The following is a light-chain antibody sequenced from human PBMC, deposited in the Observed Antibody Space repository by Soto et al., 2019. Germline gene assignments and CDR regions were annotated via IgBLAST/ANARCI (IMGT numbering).Light chain of an antibody. Sequence: EIVLTQSPATLSLSPGERATLSCRASQSVSSYLAWYQQKPGQAPRLLIYDASNRATGIPARFSGSGSGTDFTLTISNLEPEDFAIYYCQQRRNWPPVTFGGGTQVEIK. V-gene: IGKV3-11*01. CDR1: QSVSSY. CDR2: DAS. J-gene: IGKJ4*01. CDR3: QQRRNWPPVT.